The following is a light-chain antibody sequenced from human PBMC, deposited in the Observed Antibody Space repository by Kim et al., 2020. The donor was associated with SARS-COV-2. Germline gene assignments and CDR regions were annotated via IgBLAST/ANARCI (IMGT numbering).Light chain of an antibody. V-gene: IGLV3-19*01. Sequence: SSELTQDPAVSVALGQTVRITCQGDSLRSYYASWYQQKPGQAPVLVIYGKNNRPSGIPDRFSGSSSGNTASLTLPGAQAEDEADYYCNSRDTSGNHLTWV. CDR3: NSRDTSGNHLTWV. CDR2: GKN. CDR1: SLRSYY. J-gene: IGLJ3*02.